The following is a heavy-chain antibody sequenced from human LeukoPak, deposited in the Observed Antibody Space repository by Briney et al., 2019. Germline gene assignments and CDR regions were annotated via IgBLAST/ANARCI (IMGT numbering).Heavy chain of an antibody. Sequence: GGSLRLSCAASGFTFSSYAMNWVRQAPGKGLERVSGISGSGGSASYADSVKGRFTISRDNSKNTLYLQMNSLRAEDTAVYYCAKVADFVVVVAASFDYWGQGTLVTVSS. CDR3: AKVADFVVVVAASFDY. V-gene: IGHV3-23*01. CDR1: GFTFSSYA. J-gene: IGHJ4*02. D-gene: IGHD2-15*01. CDR2: ISGSGGSA.